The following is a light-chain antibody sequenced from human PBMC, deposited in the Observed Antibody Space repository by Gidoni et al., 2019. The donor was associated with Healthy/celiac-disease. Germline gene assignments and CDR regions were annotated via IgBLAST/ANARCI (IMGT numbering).Light chain of an antibody. V-gene: IGLV2-14*03. CDR3: SSYTSSSTRVV. J-gene: IGLJ2*01. CDR1: SSDVGGYNY. CDR2: DVS. Sequence: QSALTQPASVSGSPGQSLTISCTGTSSDVGGYNYFSWYQQHPGKAPKLMIYDVSNRPSGVSNRFSGSKSGNTASLTISGLQAEDEADYYCSSYTSSSTRVVFGGGTKLTVL.